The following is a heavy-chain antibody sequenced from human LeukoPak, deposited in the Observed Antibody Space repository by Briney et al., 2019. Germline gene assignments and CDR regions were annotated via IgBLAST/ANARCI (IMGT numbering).Heavy chain of an antibody. J-gene: IGHJ4*02. Sequence: PGGSLRLSCAASGFTFSSYSMNWVRQAPGKGLEWVSSISSSSSYIYYADSVKGRFTISRDNAKNSLYLQMNSLRAEDTAVYYCARDRSSVDIVLDYWGQGTLVTVSS. CDR1: GFTFSSYS. D-gene: IGHD2-8*01. CDR2: ISSSSSYI. CDR3: ARDRSSVDIVLDY. V-gene: IGHV3-21*01.